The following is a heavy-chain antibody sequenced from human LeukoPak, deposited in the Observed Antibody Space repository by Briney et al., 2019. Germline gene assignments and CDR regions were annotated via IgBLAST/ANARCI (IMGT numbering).Heavy chain of an antibody. CDR3: AKDPGSGSSVTFADC. J-gene: IGHJ4*02. CDR1: GFTFSSYG. V-gene: IGHV3-30*18. D-gene: IGHD3-10*01. Sequence: GGSLRLSCAASGFTFSSYGMHWVRQAPGKGLEWVAVISYDGSNKYYADSVKGRFTISSDNSKNTLYLQMNSLRAEDTAVYYCAKDPGSGSSVTFADCWGQGTLVTVSS. CDR2: ISYDGSNK.